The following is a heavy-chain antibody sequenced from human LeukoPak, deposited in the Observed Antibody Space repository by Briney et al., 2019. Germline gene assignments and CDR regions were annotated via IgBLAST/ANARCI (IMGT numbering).Heavy chain of an antibody. Sequence: ASVKVSCKASGYTFTSYGISWVRQAPGQGLEWMGWISAYNGNANYAQKLQGRVTMTTDTSTSTAYMELRSLRSDDAAVYYCARSLSEVVVNDAFDIWGQGTMVTVSS. D-gene: IGHD2-15*01. CDR3: ARSLSEVVVNDAFDI. CDR1: GYTFTSYG. CDR2: ISAYNGNA. J-gene: IGHJ3*02. V-gene: IGHV1-18*01.